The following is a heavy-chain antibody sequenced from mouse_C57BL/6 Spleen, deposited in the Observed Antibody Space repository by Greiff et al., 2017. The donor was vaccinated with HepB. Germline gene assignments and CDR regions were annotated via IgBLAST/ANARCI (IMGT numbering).Heavy chain of an antibody. D-gene: IGHD2-5*01. CDR1: GFTFNTYA. Sequence: EVQGVESGGGLVQPKGSLKLSCAASGFTFNTYAMHWVRQAPGKGLEWVARIRSKSSNYATYYADSVKDRFTISRDDSQSMLYLQMNNLKTEDTAMYYCVRGAYSNYENAMDYWGQGTSVTVSS. V-gene: IGHV10-3*01. CDR3: VRGAYSNYENAMDY. CDR2: IRSKSSNYAT. J-gene: IGHJ4*01.